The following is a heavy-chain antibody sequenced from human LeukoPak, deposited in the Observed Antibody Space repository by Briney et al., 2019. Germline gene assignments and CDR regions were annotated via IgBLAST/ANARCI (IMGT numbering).Heavy chain of an antibody. CDR2: IIPLYDIA. J-gene: IGHJ4*02. D-gene: IGHD5-24*01. CDR3: ARDGTGEGYNFYSDY. V-gene: IGHV1-69*04. CDR1: GGTFSSYG. Sequence: SVTVSCKASGGTFSSYGISWVRQAPGQGLEWMGRIIPLYDIANYAQKFQGRVTITADKSTNTAYIELGSLRSEDTAVYYCARDGTGEGYNFYSDYWGQGTLVTVAS.